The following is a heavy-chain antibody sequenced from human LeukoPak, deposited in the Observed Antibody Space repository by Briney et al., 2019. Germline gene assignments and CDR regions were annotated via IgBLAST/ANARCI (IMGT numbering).Heavy chain of an antibody. D-gene: IGHD3-3*02. Sequence: ASVKVSCKASGYTFTSYGISWVRQATGQGLEWMGWMNPNSGNTGYAQKFQGRVTMTRNTSISTAYMELSSLRSEDTAVYYCARSLLATNYYGMDVWGQGTTVTVSS. V-gene: IGHV1-8*02. J-gene: IGHJ6*02. CDR1: GYTFTSYG. CDR3: ARSLLATNYYGMDV. CDR2: MNPNSGNT.